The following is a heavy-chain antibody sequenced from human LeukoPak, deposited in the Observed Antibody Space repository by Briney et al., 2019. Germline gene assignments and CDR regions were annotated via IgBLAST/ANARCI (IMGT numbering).Heavy chain of an antibody. CDR3: ARVGYGFSEVVRGVTSYYFDY. CDR2: IYHSGST. J-gene: IGHJ4*02. CDR1: GGSISSGGYY. Sequence: SETLSLTCTVSGGSISSGGYYWSWIRQPPGKGLEWIGYIYHSGSTYYNPSLKSRVTISVDRSKNQFSLKLSSVTAADTAVYYCARVGYGFSEVVRGVTSYYFDYWGQGTLVTVSS. D-gene: IGHD3-10*01. V-gene: IGHV4-30-2*01.